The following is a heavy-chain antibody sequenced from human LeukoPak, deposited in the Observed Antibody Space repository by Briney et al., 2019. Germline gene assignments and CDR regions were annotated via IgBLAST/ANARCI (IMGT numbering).Heavy chain of an antibody. D-gene: IGHD3-3*01. J-gene: IGHJ4*02. V-gene: IGHV1-8*03. CDR1: GYTFTSYD. Sequence: ASVKVSCKASGYTFTSYDINWVRQATGQGLEWMGWMNPNSGNTGYAQKFQGRVTITRNTSISTAYMELSSLRSVDTAVYYCARDYDFWSGYSMYGYWGQGTLVTVSS. CDR2: MNPNSGNT. CDR3: ARDYDFWSGYSMYGY.